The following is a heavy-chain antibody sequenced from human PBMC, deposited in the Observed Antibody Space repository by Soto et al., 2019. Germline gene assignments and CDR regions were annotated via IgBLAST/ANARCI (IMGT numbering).Heavy chain of an antibody. J-gene: IGHJ4*02. CDR1: GFTFRSYA. CDR2: ISDNGGGT. Sequence: EVQLLESGGGLVQPGGSLRLSCAASGFTFRSYAMSWVRQAPGKGLEWVSTISDNGGGTYYADSVKGRFTISRDNSKNTLYLQMDSLTEDTAVYYCAKGVRGGSPYYFDYWGQGTLVTVSP. CDR3: AKGVRGGSPYYFDY. D-gene: IGHD3-10*01. V-gene: IGHV3-23*01.